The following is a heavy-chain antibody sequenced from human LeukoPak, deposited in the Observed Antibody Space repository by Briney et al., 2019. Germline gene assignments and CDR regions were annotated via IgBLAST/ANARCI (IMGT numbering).Heavy chain of an antibody. CDR2: IIPILGIA. CDR1: GGTSSSYT. CDR3: ARADYGDYVMPYYYYGMDV. Sequence: ASVKVSCKASGGTSSSYTISWVRQAPGQGLEWMGRIIPILGIANYTQKFQGRVTITADKSTSTAYMELSSLRSEDTAVYYCARADYGDYVMPYYYYGMDVWGQGTTVTVSS. V-gene: IGHV1-69*02. D-gene: IGHD4-17*01. J-gene: IGHJ6*02.